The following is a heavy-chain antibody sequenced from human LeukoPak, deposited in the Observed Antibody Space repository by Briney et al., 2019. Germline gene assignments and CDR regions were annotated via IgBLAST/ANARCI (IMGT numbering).Heavy chain of an antibody. Sequence: GGSLRLSCAASGFTFSSYGMHWVRQAPGKGLEWVAFIRYDGSNKYYADSVKGRFTISRDNSKNTLYLQMNSLRAEDTAVYYCVVIAVASPDTDYWGQGTLVTVSS. CDR1: GFTFSSYG. CDR3: VVIAVASPDTDY. D-gene: IGHD6-19*01. CDR2: IRYDGSNK. V-gene: IGHV3-30*02. J-gene: IGHJ4*02.